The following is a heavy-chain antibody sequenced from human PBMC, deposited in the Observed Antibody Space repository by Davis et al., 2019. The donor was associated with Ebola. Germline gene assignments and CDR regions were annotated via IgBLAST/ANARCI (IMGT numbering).Heavy chain of an antibody. CDR1: GYTFTSYA. J-gene: IGHJ4*02. Sequence: AASVKVSCKASGYTFTSYAMHWVRQAPGQRLEWMGWINAGNGNTKYSQKFQGRVTITRDTSANKAYMVLSSLRTEDTAVYYCAGVVRGSYFDYWGQGTLVTVSS. V-gene: IGHV1-3*01. CDR2: INAGNGNT. CDR3: AGVVRGSYFDY. D-gene: IGHD3-10*01.